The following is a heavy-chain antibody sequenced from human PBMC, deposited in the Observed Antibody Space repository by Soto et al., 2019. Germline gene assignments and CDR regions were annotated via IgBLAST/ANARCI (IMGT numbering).Heavy chain of an antibody. CDR3: ARERDQVLSDGMDI. D-gene: IGHD3-16*01. CDR2: INPNTGGT. J-gene: IGHJ6*02. Sequence: ASGKVSCKASGFSLTGYYFHWIRAAPGQGLEWLGWINPNTGGTTYAQKFQGRVTLTWDTSINTAYMELSSLRPDDTAMYYCARERDQVLSDGMDIWGQGTSVTVAS. V-gene: IGHV1-2*02. CDR1: GFSLTGYY.